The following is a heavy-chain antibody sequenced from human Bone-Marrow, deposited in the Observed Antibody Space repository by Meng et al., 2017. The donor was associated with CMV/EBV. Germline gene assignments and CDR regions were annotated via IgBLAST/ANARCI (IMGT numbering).Heavy chain of an antibody. CDR1: GFTFSSYW. CDR2: INSDGSST. J-gene: IGHJ6*02. Sequence: GESLKIHCAASGFTFSSYWMHWVRQAPGKGLVWVSRINSDGSSTSYADSVKGRFTISRDNSKNTLYLQMNSLRAEDTAVYYCARARKVKQQLVGGYGMDVWGQGTTVTVSS. CDR3: ARARKVKQQLVGGYGMDV. D-gene: IGHD6-13*01. V-gene: IGHV3-74*01.